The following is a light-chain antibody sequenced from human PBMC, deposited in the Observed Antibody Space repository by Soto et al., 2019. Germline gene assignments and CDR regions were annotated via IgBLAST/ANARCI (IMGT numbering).Light chain of an antibody. CDR2: GAS. V-gene: IGKV3-20*01. CDR1: QSVSSSY. CDR3: QQSVGSPRGVT. J-gene: IGKJ3*01. Sequence: EIVLTQSPGTLSLSPGERATLSCRASQSVSSSYLAWYQQKPGQAPRLLIYGASSRATGIPDRFSGSGSGTDFPLTITRLEPEDFAVYYCQQSVGSPRGVTFGPGTKVDIK.